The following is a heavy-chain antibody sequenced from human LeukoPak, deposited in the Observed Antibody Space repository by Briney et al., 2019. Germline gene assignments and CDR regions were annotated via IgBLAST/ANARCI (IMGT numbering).Heavy chain of an antibody. V-gene: IGHV4-34*01. J-gene: IGHJ4*02. CDR3: ASSDYGDYPGTDY. D-gene: IGHD4-17*01. CDR2: ISHRGST. CDR1: GGSLSAYY. Sequence: PSETLSLTCAVYGGSLSAYYWSWIRQPPGKGLEWIGEISHRGSTTYNPSLKSRVTISVDTSKNQFSLKVNSVTAADTAVYYCASSDYGDYPGTDYWGQGILVTVSS.